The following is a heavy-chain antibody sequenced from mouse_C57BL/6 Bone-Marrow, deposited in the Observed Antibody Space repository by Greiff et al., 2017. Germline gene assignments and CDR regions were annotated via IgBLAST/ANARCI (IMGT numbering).Heavy chain of an antibody. Sequence: QVQLQQPGAELVKPGASVKMSCKASGFTFTSYWITWVKQRPGQGLEWIGDIYPGSGSTNYTAKFKSKATLTVDTASSTAYMQLSSLTSEDSAVYYCARSYYSNVYYFDYWGQGTTLTVSS. V-gene: IGHV1-55*01. CDR1: GFTFTSYW. J-gene: IGHJ2*01. D-gene: IGHD2-5*01. CDR2: IYPGSGST. CDR3: ARSYYSNVYYFDY.